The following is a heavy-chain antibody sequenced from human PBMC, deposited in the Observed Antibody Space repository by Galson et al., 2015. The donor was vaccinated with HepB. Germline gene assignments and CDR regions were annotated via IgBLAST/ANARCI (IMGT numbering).Heavy chain of an antibody. J-gene: IGHJ4*02. CDR1: GFSLNTSGVN. Sequence: PALVKPTQPLTLTCTFSGFSLNTSGVNVGWIRQPPGKALEWLALIYWNDDKRYSPSLKSRFTITKDIPKNQVVLTMTGMDPVDTATYYCAHNVFGEPPQTVTPFSYFDYWGQGTLVTVSS. V-gene: IGHV2-5*01. CDR2: IYWNDDK. CDR3: AHNVFGEPPQTVTPFSYFDY. D-gene: IGHD3-10*02.